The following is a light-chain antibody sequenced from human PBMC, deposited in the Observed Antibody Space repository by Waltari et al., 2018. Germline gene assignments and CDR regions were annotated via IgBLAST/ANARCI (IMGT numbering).Light chain of an antibody. Sequence: DIVMTQSPDSLAVSLGERATINCKSSQSVLYSSNNKNYLAWYQQRPGQPPKLLIYWASTRESWVPDRFSGSGSGTDFSLTISCLLAEDVAGYYCQQYYAIPRTFGQGTKVEIK. CDR1: QSVLYSSNNKNY. V-gene: IGKV4-1*01. J-gene: IGKJ1*01. CDR3: QQYYAIPRT. CDR2: WAS.